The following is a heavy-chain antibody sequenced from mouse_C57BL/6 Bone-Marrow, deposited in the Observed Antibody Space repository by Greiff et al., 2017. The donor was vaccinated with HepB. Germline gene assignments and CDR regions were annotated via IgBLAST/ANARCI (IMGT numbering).Heavy chain of an antibody. D-gene: IGHD2-4*01. J-gene: IGHJ2*01. V-gene: IGHV5-4*01. CDR2: ISDGGSYT. CDR3: ARDRNYDYDY. Sequence: EVKLMESGGGLVKPGGSLKLSCAASGFTFSSYAMSWVRQTPEKRLEWVATISDGGSYTYYPDNVKGRFTISRDNAKNNLYLQMSHLKSEDTAMYYCARDRNYDYDYWGQGTTLTVSS. CDR1: GFTFSSYA.